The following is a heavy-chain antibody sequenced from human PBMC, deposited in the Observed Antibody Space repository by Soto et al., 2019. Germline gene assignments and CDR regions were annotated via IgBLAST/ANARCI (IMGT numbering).Heavy chain of an antibody. CDR1: GGSISSSNW. CDR3: ARRLLWFGEPEHYFDY. CDR2: IYHSGST. V-gene: IGHV4-4*02. D-gene: IGHD3-10*01. J-gene: IGHJ4*02. Sequence: QVQLQESGPGLVKPSGTLSLTCAVSGGSISSSNWWSWVRQPPGKGLEWIGEIYHSGSTNYNPSLQRRVTISVTKSNTRFSLKLSAVTAADTAVYYCARRLLWFGEPEHYFDYWGQGTLVTVSS.